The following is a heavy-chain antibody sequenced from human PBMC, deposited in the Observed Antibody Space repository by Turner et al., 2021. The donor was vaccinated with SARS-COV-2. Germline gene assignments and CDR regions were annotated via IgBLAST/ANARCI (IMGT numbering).Heavy chain of an antibody. J-gene: IGHJ4*02. V-gene: IGHV3-30-3*01. CDR2: IVYDGSNE. CDR1: GFTFSSFA. CDR3: AKDVTRGVEGRQGVGAWDY. D-gene: IGHD1-1*01. Sequence: QVQLVESGGGVVQPGRFLRLSCVASGFTFSSFAIHWVRQAPGEGLEWVAAIVYDGSNEFYADSVKGRFTISRDNSKNTLFLQMNSLKAEDSAVYYCAKDVTRGVEGRQGVGAWDYWGQGTLVTVSS.